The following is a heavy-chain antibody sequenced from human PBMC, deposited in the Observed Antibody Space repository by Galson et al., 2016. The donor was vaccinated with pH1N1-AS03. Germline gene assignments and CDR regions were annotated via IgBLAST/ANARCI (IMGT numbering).Heavy chain of an antibody. CDR1: GDSMDSSSYH. CDR2: VYYSGRT. Sequence: SETLSLTCSVSGDSMDSSSYHWGWIRQPPGKGLEWIGTVYYSGRTYYNPSLNRRVTISVDVSRRHFSLKLKSVSATDTGVYYCARQATPEGWLHYTWFDPWGQGTLVTVSS. V-gene: IGHV4-39*01. D-gene: IGHD5-24*01. J-gene: IGHJ5*02. CDR3: ARQATPEGWLHYTWFDP.